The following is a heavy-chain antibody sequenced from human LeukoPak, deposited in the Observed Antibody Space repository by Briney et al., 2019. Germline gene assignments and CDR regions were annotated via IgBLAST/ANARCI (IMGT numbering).Heavy chain of an antibody. Sequence: GGSLRLSCVVSGSFFSRYWMTWVRQAPRKGLEWVANINQDGSDKSYVDSVKGRFTISRDNAKNSLYLEMNSLRAEDTALYYCVRDQGAAGDYWGQGTLVIVSS. CDR3: VRDQGAAGDY. CDR2: INQDGSDK. CDR1: GSFFSRYW. J-gene: IGHJ4*02. D-gene: IGHD6-13*01. V-gene: IGHV3-7*01.